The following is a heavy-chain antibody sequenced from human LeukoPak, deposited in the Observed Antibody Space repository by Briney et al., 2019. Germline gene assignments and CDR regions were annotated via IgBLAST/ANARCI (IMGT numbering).Heavy chain of an antibody. CDR2: IWYDGSNK. D-gene: IGHD6-19*01. J-gene: IGHJ6*02. Sequence: PGGSLRLSCAASGFTFSSYGMHWVRQALGKGLEWVAVIWYDGSNKYYADSVKGRFTISRDNSKNTLYLQMNSLRAEDTAVYYCARDLLAVAGTKSNGMDVWGQGTTVTVSS. CDR1: GFTFSSYG. CDR3: ARDLLAVAGTKSNGMDV. V-gene: IGHV3-33*01.